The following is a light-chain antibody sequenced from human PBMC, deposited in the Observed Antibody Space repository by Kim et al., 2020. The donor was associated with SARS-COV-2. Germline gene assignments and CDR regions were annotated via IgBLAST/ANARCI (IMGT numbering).Light chain of an antibody. J-gene: IGKJ1*01. CDR2: DAS. V-gene: IGKV1-5*01. Sequence: SFGDRVTITCRASHGVSRLLAWYQQKSGKAPRLLIYDASSLASGVPSRFRGRGSATEFTLTISSLQADDFATYYCQQYSTFSPRTFGQGTKVDIK. CDR3: QQYSTFSPRT. CDR1: HGVSRL.